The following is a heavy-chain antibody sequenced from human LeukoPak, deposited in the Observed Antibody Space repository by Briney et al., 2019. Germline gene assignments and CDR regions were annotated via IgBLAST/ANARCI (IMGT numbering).Heavy chain of an antibody. CDR3: ARDADPMTKGSFDY. CDR2: ISSSSSYI. CDR1: GFTFSSYS. D-gene: IGHD4-11*01. J-gene: IGHJ4*02. V-gene: IGHV3-21*01. Sequence: PGGSLRLSCAASGFTFSSYSMNWVRQAPGKGLEWVSSISSSSSYIYYADSVKGRFTISRDNAKNSLYLQMNSPRAEDTAVYYCARDADPMTKGSFDYWGQGTLVTVSS.